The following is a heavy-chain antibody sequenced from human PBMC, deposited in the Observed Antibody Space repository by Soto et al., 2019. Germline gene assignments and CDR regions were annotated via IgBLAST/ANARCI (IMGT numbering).Heavy chain of an antibody. CDR2: IIPILGIA. V-gene: IGHV1-69*10. D-gene: IGHD4-17*01. CDR3: ARGDGDYVGHAFDI. Sequence: ASVKVSCKASGGTFSSYAISWVRQAPGQGLEWMGGIIPILGIANYAQKFQGRFTITADKSTSTAYMELSSLRSEDTAVYYCARGDGDYVGHAFDIWGQGTMVTVSS. CDR1: GGTFSSYA. J-gene: IGHJ3*02.